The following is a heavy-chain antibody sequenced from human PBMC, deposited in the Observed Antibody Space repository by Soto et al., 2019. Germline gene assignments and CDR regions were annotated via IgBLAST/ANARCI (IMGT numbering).Heavy chain of an antibody. V-gene: IGHV1-8*01. CDR3: ARGGYRVVGATVY. J-gene: IGHJ4*02. CDR1: GYTFSDYG. Sequence: QVQLVQSGAEVKMPGASVKVSCKASGYTFSDYGINWVRQATGQGLGWMGWMNPKSGDTVYAQKFQGRVSMTRATSISTAYMELNSLKSEDTAVYFCARGGYRVVGATVYWGQGTLVTVSS. CDR2: MNPKSGDT. D-gene: IGHD1-26*01.